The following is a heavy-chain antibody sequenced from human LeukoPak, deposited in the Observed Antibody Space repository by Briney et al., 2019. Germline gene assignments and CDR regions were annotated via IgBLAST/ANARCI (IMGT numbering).Heavy chain of an antibody. CDR2: IYYSGSST. CDR1: GGSISGYD. V-gene: IGHV4-59*01. D-gene: IGHD3-10*01. J-gene: IGHJ6*02. CDR3: ARTSRHYYGSGTNLTPWPAGMDV. Sequence: SETLSPTCTVSGGSISGYDWGWIRQPAGKELEWIGSIYYSGSSTKYNPSLKSRVTVSVDTSKSQFFLKLNSATAADTAVYFCARTSRHYYGSGTNLTPWPAGMDVWGQGTTVTVSS.